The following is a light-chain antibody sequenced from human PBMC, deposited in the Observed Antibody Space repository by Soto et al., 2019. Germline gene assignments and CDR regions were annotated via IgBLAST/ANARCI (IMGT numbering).Light chain of an antibody. J-gene: IGLJ2*01. Sequence: SGLTEHACVSGSREQSITISCTGTSSNVGSYNFVSWYRQYPGKAPELIIYEVSQRPSTFFNRFSGSKSGNTASLTISGLQSDDEADYYCCSYAGNNALVFGGGTKVTVL. V-gene: IGLV2-23*02. CDR3: CSYAGNNALV. CDR1: SSNVGSYNF. CDR2: EVS.